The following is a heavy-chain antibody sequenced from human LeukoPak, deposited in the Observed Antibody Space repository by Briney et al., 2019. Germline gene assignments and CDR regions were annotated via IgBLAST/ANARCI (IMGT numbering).Heavy chain of an antibody. Sequence: SETLSLTCAVYGGSFSGYYWSWIRQPPGKGLEWIGEINHSGSTNYNPSLKSRVTISVDTSKKQFSLKLNSVTAVDTAVYYCARVLALAGNGAFDIWGLGTVVTVSS. CDR1: GGSFSGYY. CDR3: ARVLALAGNGAFDI. J-gene: IGHJ3*02. V-gene: IGHV4-34*01. D-gene: IGHD6-13*01. CDR2: INHSGST.